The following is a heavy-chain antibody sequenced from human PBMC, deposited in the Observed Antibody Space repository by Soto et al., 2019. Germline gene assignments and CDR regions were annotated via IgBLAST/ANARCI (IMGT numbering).Heavy chain of an antibody. CDR3: AGGAAAGPAPFDC. Sequence: QVQLVQSGAEVKKPGSSVNVSCKASGGTFSSYAISWMRQAPGQGLAWMGGIIPIFGTPNYAQKFQGRVTITADESTSTAYMELSSLRSEDTAVYYCAGGAAAGPAPFDCWGQGTLVTVSS. V-gene: IGHV1-69*01. CDR1: GGTFSSYA. J-gene: IGHJ4*02. D-gene: IGHD6-13*01. CDR2: IIPIFGTP.